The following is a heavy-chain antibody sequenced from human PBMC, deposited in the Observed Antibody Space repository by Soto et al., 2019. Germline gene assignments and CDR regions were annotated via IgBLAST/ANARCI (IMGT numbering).Heavy chain of an antibody. CDR2: IDPSDSYT. V-gene: IGHV5-10-1*01. J-gene: IGHJ6*02. Sequence: GESLKISCKGSGYSFTSYWISWVRQMPGKGLEWMGRIDPSDSYTNYSTSFQGHVTISADKSISTAYLQWSRLKASDTAMYYCASQGHCSSTSCYTPYPSYAMDVWGQATMVTVS. D-gene: IGHD2-2*02. CDR3: ASQGHCSSTSCYTPYPSYAMDV. CDR1: GYSFTSYW.